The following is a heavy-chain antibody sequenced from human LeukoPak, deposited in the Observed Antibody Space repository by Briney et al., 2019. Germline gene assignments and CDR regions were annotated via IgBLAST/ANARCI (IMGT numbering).Heavy chain of an antibody. CDR2: MNPNSGNT. Sequence: ASVKVSCKASGYTFTSYDINWVRQVTGQGLEWMGWMNPNSGNTGYAQKFQGRVTMTRNTSISTAYMELSSLRSEDTAVYYCARMYYDFWSGYLAYYYYYMDVWGKGTTVTVSS. CDR3: ARMYYDFWSGYLAYYYYYMDV. D-gene: IGHD3-3*01. CDR1: GYTFTSYD. V-gene: IGHV1-8*01. J-gene: IGHJ6*03.